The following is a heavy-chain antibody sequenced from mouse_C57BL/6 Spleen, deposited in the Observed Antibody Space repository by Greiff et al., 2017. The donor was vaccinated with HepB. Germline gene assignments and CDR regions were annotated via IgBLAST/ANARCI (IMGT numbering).Heavy chain of an antibody. V-gene: IGHV5-6*01. Sequence: EVKVVESGGDLVKPGGSLKLSCAASGFTFSSYGMSWVRQTPDKRLEWVATISSGGSYTYYPDSVKGRFTISRDNAKNTLYLQMSSLKSEDTAMYYCARGGRYGSLDYWGQGTTLTVSS. CDR1: GFTFSSYG. D-gene: IGHD1-1*01. CDR2: ISSGGSYT. J-gene: IGHJ2*01. CDR3: ARGGRYGSLDY.